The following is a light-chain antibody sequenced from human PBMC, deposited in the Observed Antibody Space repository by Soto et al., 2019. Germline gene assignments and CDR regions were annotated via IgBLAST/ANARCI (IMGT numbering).Light chain of an antibody. J-gene: IGKJ5*01. CDR1: QSVSSSY. CDR3: QQYGSSPVT. Sequence: EIVLTQSPGTLSLSPGERATLSCRASQSVSSSYLAWYQQKPGQAPRLLIYGAYSRATGIPDSISGSGSGTDFTLTISRLEPEDFAVYFCQQYGSSPVTFGQGTRLEIK. V-gene: IGKV3-20*01. CDR2: GAY.